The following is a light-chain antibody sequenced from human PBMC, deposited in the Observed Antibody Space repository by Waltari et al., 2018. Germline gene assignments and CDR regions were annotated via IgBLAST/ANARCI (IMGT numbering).Light chain of an antibody. CDR1: QSISSW. CDR3: QQYNSYSA. J-gene: IGKJ1*01. CDR2: EAS. V-gene: IGKV1-5*03. Sequence: DIQMTQYPSTLSASGGDRVIITCRASQSISSWLAWYQQKPGKAPKLLIYEASILESGIPSRFSGSGSGTEFTLTISSLQPDDFATYYCQQYNSYSAFGQGTKVEIK.